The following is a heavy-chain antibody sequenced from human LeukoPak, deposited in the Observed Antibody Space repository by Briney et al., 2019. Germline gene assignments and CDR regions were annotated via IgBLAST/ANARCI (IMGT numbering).Heavy chain of an antibody. CDR2: IIPIFGTA. Sequence: ASVKVSCKAAGGTFSSYAISWVRQAPGQGLEWMGGIIPIFGTANYAQKFQGRVTINADESTSTAYMELSSLRSEDTAVYYCASGDTGMVQGFDYWGQGTLVTVSS. J-gene: IGHJ4*02. CDR3: ASGDTGMVQGFDY. CDR1: GGTFSSYA. V-gene: IGHV1-69*13. D-gene: IGHD5-18*01.